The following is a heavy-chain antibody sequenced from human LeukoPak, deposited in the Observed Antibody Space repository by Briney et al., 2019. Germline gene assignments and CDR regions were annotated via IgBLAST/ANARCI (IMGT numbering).Heavy chain of an antibody. CDR1: GGSISSSSDY. D-gene: IGHD3-22*01. V-gene: IGHV4-39*07. CDR2: IYYSGST. Sequence: PSETLSLTCTVSGGSISSSSDYWGWIRQPPGKGLEWIGSIYYSGSTYYNPSLKSRVTISVDTSKNQFSLKLSSVTAADTAVYYCARVVVSRYYYDSSGYYFDYWGQGTLVTVSS. CDR3: ARVVVSRYYYDSSGYYFDY. J-gene: IGHJ4*02.